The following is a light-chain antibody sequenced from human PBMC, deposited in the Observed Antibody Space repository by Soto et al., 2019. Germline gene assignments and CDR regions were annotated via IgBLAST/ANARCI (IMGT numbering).Light chain of an antibody. J-gene: IGKJ1*01. CDR1: QSISSW. V-gene: IGKV1-5*01. Sequence: LSASVGDRVTITCRASQSISSWLAWYQQKPGKAPKLLIYDASSLESGVPSRFSGSGSGTEFTLTISSLQPDDFATYYCQQYNSYSWTFGQGTKWISN. CDR2: DAS. CDR3: QQYNSYSWT.